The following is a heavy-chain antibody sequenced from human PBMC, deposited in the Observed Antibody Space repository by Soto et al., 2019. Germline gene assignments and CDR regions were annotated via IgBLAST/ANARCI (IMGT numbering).Heavy chain of an antibody. CDR1: GFTFSSYS. CDR2: ISSSSAYI. V-gene: IGHV3-21*01. Sequence: EVQLVESGGGLVKPGGSLRLSCAVSGFTFSSYSFHWVRQAPGKGLEWVSSISSSSAYIYYADSVKGRFTISRDNAKKSLYLQMNSLRAEDTAVYYCTRSPSDVVESSASGYWGQGTLVTVSS. D-gene: IGHD2-21*01. CDR3: TRSPSDVVESSASGY. J-gene: IGHJ4*02.